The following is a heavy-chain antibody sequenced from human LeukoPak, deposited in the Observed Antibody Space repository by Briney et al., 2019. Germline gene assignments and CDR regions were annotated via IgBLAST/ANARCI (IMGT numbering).Heavy chain of an antibody. V-gene: IGHV1-18*01. CDR2: ISAFSGGT. J-gene: IGHJ4*02. CDR3: GRDIRSDGSTADY. D-gene: IGHD2-15*01. CDR1: GYPFVDFG. Sequence: ASVRVSCKTSGYPFVDFGITWVRQAPGQGLEWMGWISAFSGGTNYAQKLQGRVTMTRDTSTSTVYMELRRLRSDDTAVYYCGRDIRSDGSTADYWGQVALVTVSS.